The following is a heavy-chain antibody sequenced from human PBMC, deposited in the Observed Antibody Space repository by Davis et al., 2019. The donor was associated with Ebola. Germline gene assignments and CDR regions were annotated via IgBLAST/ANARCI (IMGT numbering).Heavy chain of an antibody. CDR2: INHSGST. Sequence: SETLSLTCTVSGGSISSSSYSWGWIRQPPGKGLEWIGEINHSGSTNYNPSLKSRVTISVDTSKNQFSLKLSSVTAADTAVYYCARGPLYYYGSGSYYFYWGQGTLVTVSS. CDR3: ARGPLYYYGSGSYYFY. J-gene: IGHJ4*02. CDR1: GGSISSSSYS. D-gene: IGHD3-10*01. V-gene: IGHV4-39*07.